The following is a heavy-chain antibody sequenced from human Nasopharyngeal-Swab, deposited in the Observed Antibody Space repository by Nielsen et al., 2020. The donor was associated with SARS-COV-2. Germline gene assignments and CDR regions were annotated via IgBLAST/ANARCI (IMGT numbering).Heavy chain of an antibody. CDR3: TGTMVQGV. CDR2: IRSKANSYAT. CDR1: GFTFSGSA. J-gene: IGHJ4*02. Sequence: GESLKISCAASGFTFSGSAMHWVRQASGKGLEWVGRIRSKANSYATAYAASVKGRFTISRDDSKNTAYLQMNSLKTEDTAVYYWTGTMVQGVWGQGTLVTVSS. D-gene: IGHD3-10*01. V-gene: IGHV3-73*01.